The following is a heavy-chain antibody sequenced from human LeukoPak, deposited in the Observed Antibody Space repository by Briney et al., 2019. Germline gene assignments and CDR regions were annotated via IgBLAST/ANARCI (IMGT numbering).Heavy chain of an antibody. D-gene: IGHD3-16*01. CDR2: ISANNGNT. CDR1: GYTFTAYG. CDR3: SRDDGPFGGVRFDH. Sequence: VASVKVSCKASGYTFTAYGISWVRQAPGQGLEWMGWISANNGNTNYAQKAQGRVTMTRDTSTSTAYMELRSLRYDDTAVYYCSRDDGPFGGVRFDHWGQGTLVTVSP. V-gene: IGHV1-18*04. J-gene: IGHJ4*02.